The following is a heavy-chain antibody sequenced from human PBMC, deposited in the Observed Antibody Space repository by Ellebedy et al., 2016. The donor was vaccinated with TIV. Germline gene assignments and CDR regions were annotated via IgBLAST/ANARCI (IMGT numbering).Heavy chain of an antibody. Sequence: GGSLRLSCAASGFTFSSYGMHWVRQAPGKGLEWVALVSYDGSSNYYADSVKGRFTISRDNSKNTLSLQMNRLRGEDSAVYYCARDAVQRYFYGVGVWGQGTTVTVSS. V-gene: IGHV3-30*03. CDR1: GFTFSSYG. J-gene: IGHJ6*02. CDR3: ARDAVQRYFYGVGV. CDR2: VSYDGSSN. D-gene: IGHD1-1*01.